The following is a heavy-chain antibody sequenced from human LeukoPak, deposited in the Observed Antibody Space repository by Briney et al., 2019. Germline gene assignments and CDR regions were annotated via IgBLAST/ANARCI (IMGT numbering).Heavy chain of an antibody. CDR2: ISGNGGST. CDR1: GFTFSSYA. J-gene: IGHJ3*02. V-gene: IGHV3-23*01. CDR3: AKVPRYGSGSYSTDAFDS. D-gene: IGHD3-10*01. Sequence: PGGSLRLSCAASGFTFSSYAMSWVRQAPGKGLEWVSAISGNGGSTYHADSVKGRLTISRDNSKNTLYLQMNSLRAEDTAVYYCAKVPRYGSGSYSTDAFDSWGQGTMVTVS.